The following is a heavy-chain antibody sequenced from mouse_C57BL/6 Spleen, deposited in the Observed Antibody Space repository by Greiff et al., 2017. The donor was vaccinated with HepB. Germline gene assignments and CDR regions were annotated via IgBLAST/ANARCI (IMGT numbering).Heavy chain of an antibody. CDR3: ARYSNYEGFAY. Sequence: EVKLMESGPVLVKPGASVKMSCKASGYTFTDYYMNWVKQSHGKSLEWIGVINPYNGGTSYNQKFKGKATLTVDKSSSTAYMELNSLTSEDSAVYYCARYSNYEGFAYWGQGTLVTVSA. CDR1: GYTFTDYY. CDR2: INPYNGGT. J-gene: IGHJ3*01. D-gene: IGHD2-5*01. V-gene: IGHV1-19*01.